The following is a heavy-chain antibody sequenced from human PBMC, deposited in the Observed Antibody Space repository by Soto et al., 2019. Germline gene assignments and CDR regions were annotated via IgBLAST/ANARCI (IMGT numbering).Heavy chain of an antibody. CDR3: ARAGYSSSWANYYYYYGMDV. CDR2: IYYSGST. J-gene: IGHJ6*02. V-gene: IGHV4-59*01. D-gene: IGHD6-13*01. Sequence: SETLSLTCTVSGGSISIYYWSWIRHPPGKGLEWIGYIYYSGSTNYNPSLKSRVTISVDTSKNQFSLKLSSVTAADTAVYYCARAGYSSSWANYYYYYGMDVWGQGTTVTVSS. CDR1: GGSISIYY.